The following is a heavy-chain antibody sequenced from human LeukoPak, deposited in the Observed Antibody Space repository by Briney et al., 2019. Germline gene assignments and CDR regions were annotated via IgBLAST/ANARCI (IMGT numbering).Heavy chain of an antibody. CDR2: ISANGNNK. J-gene: IGHJ4*02. V-gene: IGHV3-11*04. D-gene: IGHD6-19*01. CDR1: GFTFSDYY. Sequence: GGSLRLSCAASGFTFSDYYVTWIRQAPGKGLEWVSYISANGNNKYYADSVKGRFTISRDNAKNSLCLQMNSLRVEDTAVYYCASSQSSVAGIVGCWGQGTLVTVSS. CDR3: ASSQSSVAGIVGC.